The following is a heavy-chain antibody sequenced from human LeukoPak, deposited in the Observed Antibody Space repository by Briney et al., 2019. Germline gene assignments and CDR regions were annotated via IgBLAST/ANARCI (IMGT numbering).Heavy chain of an antibody. V-gene: IGHV3-48*04. CDR2: ISSSSFKI. D-gene: IGHD6-13*01. Sequence: GGSLRLSCAASEFTFVRYAMNWVRQAPGKGLEWVSYISSSSFKIGYADSVKGRFTISRGNSKNSLYLQMDSLRVEDTAVYYCVRDPLYGSSWYYYMDVWGKGTTVTVSS. J-gene: IGHJ6*03. CDR1: EFTFVRYA. CDR3: VRDPLYGSSWYYYMDV.